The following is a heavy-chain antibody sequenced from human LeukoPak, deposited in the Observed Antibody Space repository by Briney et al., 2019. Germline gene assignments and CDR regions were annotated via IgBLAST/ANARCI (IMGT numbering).Heavy chain of an antibody. J-gene: IGHJ5*02. V-gene: IGHV1-46*01. CDR1: GYTFTSYY. CDR2: INPSGGST. Sequence: GASVKVSCKASGYTFTSYYMHWVRQAPGQGLEWMGIINPSGGSTSYAQKFQDRVTMTRDTSTSTVYMELSSLRSEDTAVYYCARDRPCSGGSCYSVGGWFDPWGQGTLVTVSS. CDR3: ARDRPCSGGSCYSVGGWFDP. D-gene: IGHD2-15*01.